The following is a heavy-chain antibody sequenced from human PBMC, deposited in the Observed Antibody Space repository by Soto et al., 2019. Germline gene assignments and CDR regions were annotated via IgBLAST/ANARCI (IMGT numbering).Heavy chain of an antibody. Sequence: QVQLVQSGAEGKKPGASVKVSCRASGYTFTNYYMHWVRQAPGQGLEWMGIIKPTGGETTYAQKFLRRATMTRDTSTGTLYRELSSLRSEDTAVYYCARGGDIVVVTAPLDHWGQGTLVTVSS. J-gene: IGHJ5*02. CDR2: IKPTGGET. CDR1: GYTFTNYY. CDR3: ARGGDIVVVTAPLDH. V-gene: IGHV1-46*01. D-gene: IGHD2-21*02.